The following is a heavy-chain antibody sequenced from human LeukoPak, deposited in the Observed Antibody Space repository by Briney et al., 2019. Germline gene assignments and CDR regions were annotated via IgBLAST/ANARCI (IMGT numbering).Heavy chain of an antibody. D-gene: IGHD6-13*01. CDR2: ISGSAGGT. V-gene: IGHV3-23*01. CDR3: AKNWVASSWFNWFDP. J-gene: IGHJ5*02. Sequence: LTGGSLRLXCAASGFTSSTYALSWVRRAPGKGLEWVSSISGSAGGTYYADSVKGRFTISRDNSKNTLYLQMHSLRAEDTAVYYCAKNWVASSWFNWFDPWGQGTLVTVSS. CDR1: GFTSSTYA.